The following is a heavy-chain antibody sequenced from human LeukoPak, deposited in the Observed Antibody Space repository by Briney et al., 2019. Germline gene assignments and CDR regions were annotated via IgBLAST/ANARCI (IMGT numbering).Heavy chain of an antibody. CDR3: ARSSDPYDFWSGQFYPNWFDP. J-gene: IGHJ5*02. CDR2: IYYSGST. CDR1: GGSISSGGYY. V-gene: IGHV4-61*08. D-gene: IGHD3-3*01. Sequence: SQTLSLTCTVSGGSISSGGYYWSWIRQPPGKGLEWIGYIYYSGSTNYNPSLKSRVTISVDTSKNQFSLKLSSVTAADTAVYYCARSSDPYDFWSGQFYPNWFDPWGQGTLVTVSS.